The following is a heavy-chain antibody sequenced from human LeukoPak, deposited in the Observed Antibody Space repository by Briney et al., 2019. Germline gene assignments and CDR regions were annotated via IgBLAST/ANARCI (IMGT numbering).Heavy chain of an antibody. Sequence: GGSLRLSCAASGFTFSSKWMHWVRQAPGKGLVWVSRINSDGSSTSYADSVRGRFTISRDSAKNTLYLQMNSLRAEDTVVYYCARYSGYNYYFDYWGQGTLVTVSS. D-gene: IGHD5-12*01. CDR1: GFTFSSKW. CDR3: ARYSGYNYYFDY. V-gene: IGHV3-74*01. J-gene: IGHJ4*02. CDR2: INSDGSST.